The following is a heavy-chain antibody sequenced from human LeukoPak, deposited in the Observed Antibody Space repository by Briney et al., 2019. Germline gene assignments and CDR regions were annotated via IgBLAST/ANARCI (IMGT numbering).Heavy chain of an antibody. CDR1: GFTFSSYG. D-gene: IGHD6-19*01. CDR2: ISYDGSNK. Sequence: GGSLRLSCAASGFTFSSYGMHWVRQAPGKGLEWVAVISYDGSNKYYADSVKGRFTISRDNSKNTLYLQMNSLRAEDTAVYYCAKGGAAVAGFLVFDPWGQGTLVTVSS. J-gene: IGHJ5*02. CDR3: AKGGAAVAGFLVFDP. V-gene: IGHV3-30*18.